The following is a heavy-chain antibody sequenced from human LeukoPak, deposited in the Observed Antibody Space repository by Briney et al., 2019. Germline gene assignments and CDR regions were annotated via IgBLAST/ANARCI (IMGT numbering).Heavy chain of an antibody. J-gene: IGHJ4*02. CDR2: IKHSGST. CDR1: GGSFSGYY. V-gene: IGHV4-34*01. D-gene: IGHD6-19*01. CDR3: ARGKGSGWTFDY. Sequence: SETLSLTCAVYGGSFSGYYWTWVRQPPGKGLEWIGEIKHSGSTNYNPSLKSRVTISVDPSKNQFSLQLSSVTAADTAVYYCARGKGSGWTFDYWGQGTLVTVSS.